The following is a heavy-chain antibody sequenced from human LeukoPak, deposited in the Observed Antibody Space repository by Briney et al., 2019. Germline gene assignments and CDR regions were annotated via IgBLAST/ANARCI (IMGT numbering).Heavy chain of an antibody. V-gene: IGHV3-23*01. CDR2: ISGSGGST. CDR1: GFTVSSNY. J-gene: IGHJ5*02. CDR3: AKGSARSYIVLMVYAADNWFDP. D-gene: IGHD2-8*01. Sequence: GGSLRLSCAASGFTVSSNYMSWVRQAPGKGLEWVSAISGSGGSTYYADSVKGRFTISRDNSKNTLYLQMNSLRAEDTAVYYCAKGSARSYIVLMVYAADNWFDPWGQGTLVTVSS.